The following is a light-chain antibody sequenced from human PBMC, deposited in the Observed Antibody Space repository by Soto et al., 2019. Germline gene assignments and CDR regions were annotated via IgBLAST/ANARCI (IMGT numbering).Light chain of an antibody. CDR3: CSSAPESTYV. Sequence: QSVLTQPASVSGSPGQSITISCTGTSSDVGSYNLVSWYQQHPGKAPKLMIYKGTQRPSGVSSRFSGSTSGNAASLTISGLQADDEADYFCCSSAPESTYVFGTGTKVTVL. CDR2: KGT. CDR1: SSDVGSYNL. V-gene: IGLV2-23*01. J-gene: IGLJ1*01.